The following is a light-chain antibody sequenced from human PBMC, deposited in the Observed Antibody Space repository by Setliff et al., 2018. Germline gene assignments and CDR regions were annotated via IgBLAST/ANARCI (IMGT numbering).Light chain of an antibody. V-gene: IGLV1-40*01. Sequence: QSVLTQPPSVSGAPGQRVTISCTGSSSNIGAGYDVHWYQQLPGTAPKLLIYANNIRPSGVPDRFSGSQSGASASLAATGLQTEDEAYYYCQSFDSSLSGVVFGGGTKVTVL. CDR3: QSFDSSLSGVV. J-gene: IGLJ3*02. CDR2: ANN. CDR1: SSNIGAGYD.